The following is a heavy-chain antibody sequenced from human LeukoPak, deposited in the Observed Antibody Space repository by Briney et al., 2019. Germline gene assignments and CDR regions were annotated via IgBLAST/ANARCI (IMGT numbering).Heavy chain of an antibody. Sequence: GASMKVSCKASGYTFTSYYMHWVRQAPGQGLEWMGWINPNSGGTNYAQKFQGRVTMTRDTSISTAYMELSRLRSDDTAVYYCARILEGYYFDYWGQGTLVTVSS. J-gene: IGHJ4*02. V-gene: IGHV1-2*02. CDR1: GYTFTSYY. CDR2: INPNSGGT. CDR3: ARILEGYYFDY.